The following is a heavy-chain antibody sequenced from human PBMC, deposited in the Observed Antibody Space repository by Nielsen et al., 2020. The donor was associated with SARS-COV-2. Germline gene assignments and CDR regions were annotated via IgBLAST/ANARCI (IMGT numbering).Heavy chain of an antibody. CDR2: VTDSGST. V-gene: IGHV4-34*01. CDR1: GGSFSAYS. J-gene: IGHJ5*02. Sequence: SETLSLTCAVYGGSFSAYSWTWIRQSPGKGLDWIGEVTDSGSTKYSPSLKSRVTISADTSKNQISLKLSSVTAADTAVYYCARGFWASGSPWGQGTLVTVSS. CDR3: ARGFWASGSP. D-gene: IGHD1-26*01.